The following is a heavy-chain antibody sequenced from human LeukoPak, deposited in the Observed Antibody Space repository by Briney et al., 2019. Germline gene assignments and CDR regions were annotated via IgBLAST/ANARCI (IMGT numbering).Heavy chain of an antibody. J-gene: IGHJ3*02. D-gene: IGHD6-13*01. CDR3: ARCIAAAANDAFDI. CDR2: IYTSGST. CDR1: GGSISSYY. Sequence: SETLSLTCTVSGGSISSYYWSWIRQPAGKGLEWIGRIYTSGSTNYNPSLKSRVTMSVDTSKNQFSLKLSSVTAADTAVYYCARCIAAAANDAFDIWGQGTMVTVSS. V-gene: IGHV4-4*07.